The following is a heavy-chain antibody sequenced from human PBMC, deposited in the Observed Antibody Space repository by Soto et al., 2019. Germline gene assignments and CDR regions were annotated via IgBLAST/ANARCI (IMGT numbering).Heavy chain of an antibody. Sequence: GGSLRLSCAASGFTFVSYAMHWVRQAPGKGLEWVAVISYDGSNKYYADSVKGRFTISRDNSKNTLYLQMNSLRAEDTAVYYCARGLEWSPDAFDIWGQGTMVTVSS. CDR2: ISYDGSNK. CDR1: GFTFVSYA. V-gene: IGHV3-30-3*01. CDR3: ARGLEWSPDAFDI. D-gene: IGHD3-3*01. J-gene: IGHJ3*02.